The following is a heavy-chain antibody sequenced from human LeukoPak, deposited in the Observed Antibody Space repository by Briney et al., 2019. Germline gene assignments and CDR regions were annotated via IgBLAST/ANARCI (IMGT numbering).Heavy chain of an antibody. V-gene: IGHV3-23*01. Sequence: PGGSLRLSCAASGFTFSSYAMSWVRQAPGKGLDWVSAISGSGGSTYYADSVKGRFTISRDNSKNTLYLQMNSLRAEDTAVYYCAKTISVSGTLDYWGQGTLVTVSS. CDR1: GFTFSSYA. CDR3: AKTISVSGTLDY. CDR2: ISGSGGST. D-gene: IGHD6-19*01. J-gene: IGHJ4*02.